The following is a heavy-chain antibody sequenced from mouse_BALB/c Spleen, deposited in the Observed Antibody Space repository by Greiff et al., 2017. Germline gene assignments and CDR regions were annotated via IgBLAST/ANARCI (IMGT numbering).Heavy chain of an antibody. CDR3: AREGVYYYGSSYYFDY. J-gene: IGHJ2*01. Sequence: VQLQQSGPELVKPGASVKMSCKASGYTFTSYVMHWVKQKPGQGLEWIGYINPYNDGTKYNEKFKGKATLTSDKSSSTAYMELSSLTSEDSAVYYCAREGVYYYGSSYYFDYWGQGTTLTVSS. V-gene: IGHV1-14*01. CDR2: INPYNDGT. CDR1: GYTFTSYV. D-gene: IGHD1-1*01.